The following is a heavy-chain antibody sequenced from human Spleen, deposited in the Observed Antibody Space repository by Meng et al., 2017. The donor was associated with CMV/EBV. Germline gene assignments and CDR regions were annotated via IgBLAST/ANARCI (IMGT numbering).Heavy chain of an antibody. D-gene: IGHD2-2*01. CDR3: AKDFYCSSTSCSDY. J-gene: IGHJ4*02. CDR2: ISWNSGSI. Sequence: SLKISCAASGFTFDDYAMHWVRQAPGKGLEWVSGISWNSGSIGYADSVKGRFTISRDNAKNSLYLQMNSLRAEDMAVYYCAKDFYCSSTSCSDYWGQGTLVTVSS. CDR1: GFTFDDYA. V-gene: IGHV3-9*03.